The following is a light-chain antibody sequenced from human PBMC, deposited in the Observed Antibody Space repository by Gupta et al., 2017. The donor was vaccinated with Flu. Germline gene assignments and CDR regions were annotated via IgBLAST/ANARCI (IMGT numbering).Light chain of an antibody. Sequence: RAITISCSGSSSDVGGYNLVSWYQHHPARAPKLMIYEVRKRPSGVSSRFSGSKSGNTASLTISGLQAEDEADYYCCSYIGGSSWVFGGGTKLT. V-gene: IGLV2-23*02. J-gene: IGLJ3*02. CDR2: EVR. CDR3: CSYIGGSSWV. CDR1: SSDVGGYNL.